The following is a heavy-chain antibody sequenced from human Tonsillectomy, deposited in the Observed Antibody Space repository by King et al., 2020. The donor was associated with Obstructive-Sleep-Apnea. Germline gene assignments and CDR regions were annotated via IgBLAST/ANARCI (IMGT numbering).Heavy chain of an antibody. V-gene: IGHV3-74*02. J-gene: IGHJ4*02. CDR2: ISGDGSST. CDR1: GFTFSIYW. Sequence: VQLVESGGGLVRPGGSLRLSCAASGFTFSIYWMHWVRQVPGKGLVWVSRISGDGSSTSYADSVKGRFTISRDNAKNTLYLQMNSLRVEDTAVYYCERSFYGGKIDSWGQGTLVTVAS. CDR3: ERSFYGGKIDS. D-gene: IGHD4-23*01.